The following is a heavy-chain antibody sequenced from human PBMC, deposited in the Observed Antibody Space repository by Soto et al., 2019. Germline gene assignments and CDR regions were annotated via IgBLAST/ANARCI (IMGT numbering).Heavy chain of an antibody. CDR1: GDSISSGYY. CDR3: AGARLPAATPDYYYYGMDV. V-gene: IGHV4-38-2*01. Sequence: KPSETLSLTCAVSGDSISSGYYWAWIRQPPVKGLEWIGSIYHSGTTYYNPSLKSRVTISVDTSKNQFSLKLSSVTAADTAVYYCAGARLPAATPDYYYYGMDVWGQGTTVTAP. D-gene: IGHD2-15*01. J-gene: IGHJ6*02. CDR2: IYHSGTT.